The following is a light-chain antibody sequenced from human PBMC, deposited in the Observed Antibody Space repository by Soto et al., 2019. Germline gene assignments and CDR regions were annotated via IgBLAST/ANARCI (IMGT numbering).Light chain of an antibody. V-gene: IGLV2-14*01. CDR3: SSYTSSSTLT. CDR1: SSDVGGYNY. CDR2: EVS. Sequence: QSALTQPASVSGSPGQSITISCTGTSSDVGGYNYVSWYQQHPGKAPKLMIYEVSNRPSGISNRFSGSQSGNTASLTISGLQAEDEADYYCSSYTSSSTLTFGGGNKLTVL. J-gene: IGLJ3*02.